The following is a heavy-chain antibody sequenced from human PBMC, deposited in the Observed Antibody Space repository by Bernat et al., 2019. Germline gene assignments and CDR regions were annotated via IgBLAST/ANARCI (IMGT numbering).Heavy chain of an antibody. CDR3: ARHGGYCDGDCYSGAFDI. Sequence: QLQLQESGPGLVKPSETLSLTCTVSGGSISSSSYYWGWIRQPPGKGLEWIGSIYYSGSTYYNPSLKSRVTISVDTSKNQFSLKLSSVTAADTAVYYCARHGGYCDGDCYSGAFDIWGQGTMVTVSS. CDR2: IYYSGST. J-gene: IGHJ3*02. V-gene: IGHV4-39*01. D-gene: IGHD2-21*02. CDR1: GGSISSSSYY.